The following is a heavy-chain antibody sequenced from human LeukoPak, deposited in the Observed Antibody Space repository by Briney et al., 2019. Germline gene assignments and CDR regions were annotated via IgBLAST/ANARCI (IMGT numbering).Heavy chain of an antibody. V-gene: IGHV3-21*01. J-gene: IGHJ6*04. D-gene: IGHD3-10*01. CDR1: GFTFSSSA. CDR2: ISSSSSYI. Sequence: PGGSLRLSCAASGFTFSSSAMHWVRQAPGKGLEWVSSISSSSSYIYYADSVKGRFTISRDNAKNSLYLQMNSLRAEDTAVYYCARWYQDYYGSGSYYRLYYYYGMDVWGKGTTVTVSS. CDR3: ARWYQDYYGSGSYYRLYYYYGMDV.